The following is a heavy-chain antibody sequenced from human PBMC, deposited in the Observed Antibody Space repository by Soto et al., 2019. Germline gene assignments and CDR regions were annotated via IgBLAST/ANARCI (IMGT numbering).Heavy chain of an antibody. V-gene: IGHV1-69*01. CDR1: GGPFNTFG. J-gene: IGHJ4*02. CDR2: IIPKYGTT. D-gene: IGHD2-2*01. Sequence: QVQLMQSGAEVTKPGSSVKVSCKASGGPFNTFGISWVPQAPGQGLEWMGGIIPKYGTTNYARRFQGRVTITADESTTTAYLELSSLRHDDTAIYYCARTRQRRPVFYVDYWGQGTPISVTS. CDR3: ARTRQRRPVFYVDY.